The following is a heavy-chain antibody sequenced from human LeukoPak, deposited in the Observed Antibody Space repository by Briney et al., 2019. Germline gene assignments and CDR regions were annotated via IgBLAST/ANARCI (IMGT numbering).Heavy chain of an antibody. V-gene: IGHV4-34*01. J-gene: IGHJ5*02. CDR3: AREEPVLGNYVWGSYRYYRFGYNWFDP. D-gene: IGHD3-16*02. Sequence: PSETLSLTCAVYGGSFSGYYWGWIRQPPGKGLEWIGEINHSGSTNYNPSLKSRVTISVDTSKNQFSLKLSSVTAADTAVYYCAREEPVLGNYVWGSYRYYRFGYNWFDPWGQGTLVTVSS. CDR2: INHSGST. CDR1: GGSFSGYY.